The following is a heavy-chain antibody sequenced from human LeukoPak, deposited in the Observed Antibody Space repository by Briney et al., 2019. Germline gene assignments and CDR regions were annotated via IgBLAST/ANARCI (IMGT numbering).Heavy chain of an antibody. Sequence: ASVKVSCKASGYTFTSYTMNWVRQAPGQGLECMGWINTNTGNPTYAQGFTGRFVFSLDTSVSTAYLQISSLKAEDTAVYYCARDGRRIAAREVNHNWFDPWGQGTLVTVSS. CDR3: ARDGRRIAAREVNHNWFDP. CDR1: GYTFTSYT. J-gene: IGHJ5*02. V-gene: IGHV7-4-1*02. D-gene: IGHD6-6*01. CDR2: INTNTGNP.